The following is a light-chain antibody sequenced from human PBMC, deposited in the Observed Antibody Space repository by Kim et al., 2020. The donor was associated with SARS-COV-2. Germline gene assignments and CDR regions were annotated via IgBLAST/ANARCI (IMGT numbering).Light chain of an antibody. V-gene: IGLV3-21*04. CDR3: QALDSNTDLFV. CDR1: NFESKC. Sequence: SYELTQPPSVSVSPGKTATITCSGSNFESKCVHWYQQKPGQAPVLVIYYDNDRPSGIPERFSGSNSGNTATLTISRVQALDEAAYYCQALDSNTDLFVFG. J-gene: IGLJ1*01. CDR2: YDN.